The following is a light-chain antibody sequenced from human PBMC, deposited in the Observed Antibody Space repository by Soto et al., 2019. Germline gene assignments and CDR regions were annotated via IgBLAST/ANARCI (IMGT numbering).Light chain of an antibody. V-gene: IGLV2-14*01. CDR2: EVS. CDR1: RSDIGGYKY. CDR3: SSYTSSSSLYV. Sequence: QSALTQHASVSGSPGQSITISCTGSRSDIGGYKYVSWYQQLPGKAPKLLIYEVSVRPSGITDRFSGSKSGITASLTISGLQSEDESVYYCSSYTSSSSLYVFGSGTKLTVL. J-gene: IGLJ1*01.